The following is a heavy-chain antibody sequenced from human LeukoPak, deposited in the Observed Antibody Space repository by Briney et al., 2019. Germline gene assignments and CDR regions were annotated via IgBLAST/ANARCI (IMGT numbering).Heavy chain of an antibody. CDR3: VRGPGRGYDLEP. Sequence: PSETLSVTCAVSAGSICNSYCSWARQPPGKGLEFIGYISTGGDINYNPSPRSRATMSINTSNNQLSLTLTSVTTADTAVYFCVRGPGRGYDLEPWGQGSLVTVSS. D-gene: IGHD3-22*01. V-gene: IGHV4-4*07. J-gene: IGHJ5*02. CDR1: AGSICNSY. CDR2: ISTGGDI.